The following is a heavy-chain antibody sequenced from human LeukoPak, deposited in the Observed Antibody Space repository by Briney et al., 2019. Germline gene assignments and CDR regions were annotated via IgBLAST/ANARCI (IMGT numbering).Heavy chain of an antibody. J-gene: IGHJ2*01. V-gene: IGHV1-18*01. CDR3: ARDNTWYFDL. Sequence: GASVTVSCTASGYTFSIYAISWVRQAPGQGLEWMGWISPYNGNTNSAQKFQGRVTMTTDTSTSAAYMELRSLRSDDTAVYYCARDNTWYFDLWGRGTLVTVSS. CDR1: GYTFSIYA. CDR2: ISPYNGNT. D-gene: IGHD2/OR15-2a*01.